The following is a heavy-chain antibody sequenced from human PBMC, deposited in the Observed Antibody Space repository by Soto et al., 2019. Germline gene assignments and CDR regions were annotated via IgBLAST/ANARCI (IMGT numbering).Heavy chain of an antibody. CDR2: INPIFGTA. J-gene: IGHJ4*02. CDR3: SGPGDYGDYAGAY. Sequence: QVQLVQSGAEVKKPGSSVKVSCKASGGTFSSYAISWVRQAPGQGPEWMGGINPIFGTANYAQKCQGRVTITADESTSKAYMELSSLRSEDRAVYYCSGPGDYGDYAGAYWGQGTLVTVSS. D-gene: IGHD4-17*01. V-gene: IGHV1-69*01. CDR1: GGTFSSYA.